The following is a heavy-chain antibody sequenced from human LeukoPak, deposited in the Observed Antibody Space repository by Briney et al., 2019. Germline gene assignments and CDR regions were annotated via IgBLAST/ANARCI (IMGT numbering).Heavy chain of an antibody. CDR3: ARLGGWYGSDDY. D-gene: IGHD6-19*01. J-gene: IGHJ4*02. CDR1: GGTFSSYA. Sequence: ASVKVSCKASGGTFSSYAISWVRQAPGQGLEWMGRIIPILGIANYAQKFQGRVTMTRNTSISTAYMELSSLRSEDTAVYYCARLGGWYGSDDYWGQGTLVTVSS. V-gene: IGHV1-69*04. CDR2: IIPILGIA.